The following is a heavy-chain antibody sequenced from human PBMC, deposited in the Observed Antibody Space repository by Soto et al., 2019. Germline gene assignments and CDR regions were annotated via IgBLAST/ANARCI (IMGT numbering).Heavy chain of an antibody. CDR2: IYYSGST. Sequence: SETLSLTCTVSGGSISSSSYYWGWIRQPPGKGLEWIGSIYYSGSTYYNPSLKSRVTISVDTSKNQFSLKLSSVTAADTAVYYGARHVRHLYNWFDPWGQGTLVTVSS. V-gene: IGHV4-39*01. CDR3: ARHVRHLYNWFDP. CDR1: GGSISSSSYY. J-gene: IGHJ5*02.